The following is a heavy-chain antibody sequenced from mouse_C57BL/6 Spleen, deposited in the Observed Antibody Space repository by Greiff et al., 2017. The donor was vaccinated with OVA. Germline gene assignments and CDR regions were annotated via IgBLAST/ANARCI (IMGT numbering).Heavy chain of an antibody. D-gene: IGHD3-2*02. CDR3: ARDLTLRRGY. J-gene: IGHJ3*01. V-gene: IGHV3-6*01. CDR2: ISYDGSN. CDR1: GYSITSGYY. Sequence: EVKLVESGPGLVKPSQSLSLTCSVTGYSITSGYYWNWIRQFPGNKLEWMGYISYDGSNNYNPSLKNRISITRDTSKNQFFLKLNSVTTEDTATYYCARDLTLRRGYWGQGTLVTVSA.